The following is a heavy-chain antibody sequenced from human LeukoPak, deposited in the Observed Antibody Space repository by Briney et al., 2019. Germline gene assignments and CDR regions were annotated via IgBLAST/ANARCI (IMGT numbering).Heavy chain of an antibody. J-gene: IGHJ4*02. CDR3: ASTYDSSGYPRGY. V-gene: IGHV4-39*01. Sequence: SETLSLTCTFSGGSISSSSYYWGWIRQPPGKGLEWIGSIYYTGSTYYNPSLKSRVTISVDTSKNQFSLKLSSVTAADTAVSYCASTYDSSGYPRGYWGQGTLVTVSS. CDR1: GGSISSSSYY. CDR2: IYYTGST. D-gene: IGHD3-22*01.